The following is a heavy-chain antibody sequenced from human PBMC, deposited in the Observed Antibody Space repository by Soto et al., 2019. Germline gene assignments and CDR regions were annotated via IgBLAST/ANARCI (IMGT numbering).Heavy chain of an antibody. D-gene: IGHD2-8*01. CDR2: ISWNSGSI. Sequence: EVQLVESGGGLVQPGRSLRLSCAASGFTFDDYAMHWVRQAPGKGLEWVSGISWNSGSIGYADSVKGRFTISRDNAKNSLYLQMNSLRAEDTALYYCAKDRRALVYYFDYWGQGTLVTVSS. CDR3: AKDRRALVYYFDY. J-gene: IGHJ4*02. CDR1: GFTFDDYA. V-gene: IGHV3-9*01.